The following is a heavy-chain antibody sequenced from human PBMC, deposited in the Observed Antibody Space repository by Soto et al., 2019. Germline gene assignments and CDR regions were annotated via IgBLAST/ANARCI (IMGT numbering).Heavy chain of an antibody. CDR1: GGSISSSSYY. CDR3: ARQGDIVVVPAAIRYYYGMDV. Sequence: SETLSLTCTVSGGSISSSSYYWGWIRQPPGKGLEWIGSIYYSGSTYYNPSLKSRVTISVDTSKNQFSLKLSSVTAADTAVYYCARQGDIVVVPAAIRYYYGMDVWGQGTTVTVSS. CDR2: IYYSGST. D-gene: IGHD2-2*02. V-gene: IGHV4-39*01. J-gene: IGHJ6*02.